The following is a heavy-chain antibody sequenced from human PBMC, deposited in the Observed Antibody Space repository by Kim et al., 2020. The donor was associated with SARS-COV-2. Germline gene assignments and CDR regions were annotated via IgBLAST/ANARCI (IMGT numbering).Heavy chain of an antibody. CDR2: ISFDGRNK. D-gene: IGHD3-22*01. Sequence: GGSLRLSCAASGLTFDNSAMNWVRQAPGKGLEWVAVISFDGRNKAYADSVQGRFTISRDNSKSTLHLQMSSLRVEDTAIYYCARGNYYESVSLSDYYNGFHVWGQATTLTVSS. CDR3: ARGNYYESVSLSDYYNGFHV. J-gene: IGHJ6*02. CDR1: GLTFDNSA. V-gene: IGHV3-30-3*01.